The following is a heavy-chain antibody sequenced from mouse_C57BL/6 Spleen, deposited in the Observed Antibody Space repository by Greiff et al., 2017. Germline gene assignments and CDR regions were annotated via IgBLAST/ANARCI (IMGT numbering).Heavy chain of an antibody. Sequence: QVQLQQPGAELVRPGSSVKLSCKASGYTFTSYWMHWVKQRPIQGLEWIGNIDPSDRDTHSNQKFKDKATLTVDKSSSTAYMQLSSRTCEDSAVYYGARSGGSSYYFDYWGQGTTLTVSS. CDR3: ARSGGSSYYFDY. D-gene: IGHD1-1*01. CDR1: GYTFTSYW. J-gene: IGHJ2*01. V-gene: IGHV1-52*01. CDR2: IDPSDRDT.